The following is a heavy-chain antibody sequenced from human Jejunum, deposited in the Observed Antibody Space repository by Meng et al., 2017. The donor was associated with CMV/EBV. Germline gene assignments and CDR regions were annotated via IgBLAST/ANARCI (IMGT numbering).Heavy chain of an antibody. J-gene: IGHJ6*02. CDR2: ISWSGGSV. CDR3: AKDSGRYDFYAMAV. CDR1: GFTFSSYW. D-gene: IGHD1-20*01. Sequence: GFTFSSYWMSWVRQAPGKGLEWVSAISWSGGSVVYADSVKGRFTTSRDNARKSVHLQLNSLRGEDTAVYYCAKDSGRYDFYAMAVWGQGTTVTVSS. V-gene: IGHV3-9*01.